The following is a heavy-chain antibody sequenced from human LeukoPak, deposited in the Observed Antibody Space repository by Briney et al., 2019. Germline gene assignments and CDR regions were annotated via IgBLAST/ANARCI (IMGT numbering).Heavy chain of an antibody. Sequence: ASVKVSCKASGYTFSGYYMHWVRQAPGQSLEWMGWITTGRGETRYSQEFQRRITFTRDTSASTVYMDLSDLRSEDTAVYYCARGGKQWRGGNYFDSWGQGTLVAVSS. D-gene: IGHD6-19*01. V-gene: IGHV1-3*03. CDR1: GYTFSGYY. CDR2: ITTGRGET. J-gene: IGHJ4*02. CDR3: ARGGKQWRGGNYFDS.